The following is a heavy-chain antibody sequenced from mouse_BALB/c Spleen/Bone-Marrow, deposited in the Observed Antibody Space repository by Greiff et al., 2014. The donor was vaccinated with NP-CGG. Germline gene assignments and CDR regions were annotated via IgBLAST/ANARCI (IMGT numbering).Heavy chain of an antibody. Sequence: VQLKESGGGLVQPGGSLRLSCATSGVTFTDYYMSWVRQPPGKALEWLVFIRNKANGHTTEYSASVKGRFTISRDNSQSILYLQMNTLRAEDSATYYCARDINDGYYWYFDVWGAGTTVTVSS. J-gene: IGHJ1*01. V-gene: IGHV7-3*02. D-gene: IGHD2-3*01. CDR3: ARDINDGYYWYFDV. CDR1: GVTFTDYY. CDR2: IRNKANGHTT.